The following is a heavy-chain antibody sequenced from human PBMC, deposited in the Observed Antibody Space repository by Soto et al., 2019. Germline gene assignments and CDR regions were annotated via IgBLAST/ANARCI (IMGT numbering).Heavy chain of an antibody. J-gene: IGHJ6*02. CDR1: GFTFRSYS. D-gene: IGHD6-19*01. CDR2: IARDGNTK. Sequence: GGSLRLSCAASGFTFRSYSMHWVRQAPGEGLEWVAVIARDGNTKYYADSVKGRFTISRDNSRDTLYLQMNDLTAEDTAVYYCARDIPPIAVAVYYGLDVWGQGTTVTVCS. CDR3: ARDIPPIAVAVYYGLDV. V-gene: IGHV3-30-3*01.